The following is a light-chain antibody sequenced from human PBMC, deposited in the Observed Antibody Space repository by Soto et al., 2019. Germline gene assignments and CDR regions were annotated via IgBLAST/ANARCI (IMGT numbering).Light chain of an antibody. J-gene: IGKJ1*01. Sequence: EIVMTQSPATLSVSPGERATLSCRASQSVSSNLAWYQQKPGQAPRLIIYGASTRATGIPARFSGSGSGTECTLTISSLQSEDVAVYYCQQYNNWLPALGQGTKVDI. CDR1: QSVSSN. CDR2: GAS. V-gene: IGKV3-15*01. CDR3: QQYNNWLPA.